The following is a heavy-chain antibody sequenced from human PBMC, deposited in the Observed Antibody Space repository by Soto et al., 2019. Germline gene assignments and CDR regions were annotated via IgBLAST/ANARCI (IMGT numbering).Heavy chain of an antibody. CDR3: AKDLGQQLVLNYGMDV. D-gene: IGHD6-13*01. V-gene: IGHV3-30*18. CDR1: GFTFSSYG. CDR2: VSYDGKNK. J-gene: IGHJ6*02. Sequence: QVQLVESGGGVIQAGTSLGLSCAPSGFTFSSYGMYWVRQAPGKGLEWVAVVSYDGKNKYYADSVKGRFTISRDNAKNMLYLQMNSLRAEDTAVYYCAKDLGQQLVLNYGMDVWGHGTTVTVSS.